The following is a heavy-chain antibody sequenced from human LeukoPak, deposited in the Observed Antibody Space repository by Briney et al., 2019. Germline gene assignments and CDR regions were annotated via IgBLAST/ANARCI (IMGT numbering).Heavy chain of an antibody. J-gene: IGHJ4*02. V-gene: IGHV3-53*01. D-gene: IGHD5-24*01. CDR1: GFTVSSNY. CDR3: ARDRGDGYNALGY. Sequence: GGSLRLSCAASGFTVSSNYMSWVRQAPGKGLEWVSVIYSGGSTYYADSVKGRFTISRDNSKNTLYLQMNSLRVEDTAVYYCARDRGDGYNALGYWGQGTLVTVSS. CDR2: IYSGGST.